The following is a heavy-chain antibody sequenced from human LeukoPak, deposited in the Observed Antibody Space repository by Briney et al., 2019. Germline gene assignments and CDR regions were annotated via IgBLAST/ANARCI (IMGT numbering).Heavy chain of an antibody. CDR1: GFTFGDYA. D-gene: IGHD3-22*01. V-gene: IGHV3-49*03. Sequence: GSLRLSCTASGFTFGDYAMSWFRQAPGKGMEWVGFIRSKAYGGTTEYAASVKGRFTISRDDSKSIAYLQMNSLKTEDTAVYYCTSPSYYDSSGYYDYWGQGTLVTVSS. CDR2: IRSKAYGGTT. J-gene: IGHJ4*02. CDR3: TSPSYYDSSGYYDY.